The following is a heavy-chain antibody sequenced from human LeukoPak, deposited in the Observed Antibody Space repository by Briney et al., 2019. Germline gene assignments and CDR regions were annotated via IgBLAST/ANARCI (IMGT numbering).Heavy chain of an antibody. J-gene: IGHJ6*02. CDR3: ARQYRPDPFDYYYGMDV. CDR1: GDSISSGSYE. Sequence: SETLSLTCTVYGDSISSGSYEWRWIRQPAGKGLEWIGRMYTSGSTNDNPSLKSRVTISVDTSKTHFSLKLSSVTAADTALYYCARQYRPDPFDYYYGMDVWGQGTTVTVSS. CDR2: MYTSGST. V-gene: IGHV4-61*02. D-gene: IGHD1-14*01.